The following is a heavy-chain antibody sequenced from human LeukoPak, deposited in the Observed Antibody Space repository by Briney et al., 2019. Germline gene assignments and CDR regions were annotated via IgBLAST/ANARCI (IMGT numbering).Heavy chain of an antibody. CDR3: ARDHTAAFLDY. CDR1: GFTFSSYG. J-gene: IGHJ4*02. Sequence: GGSPRLSCAASGFTFSSYGMHWVRQAPGKGLEWVAVIWYDGSNKYYADSVKGRFTISRDNSKNTLYLQMNSLRAEDTAVYYCARDHTAAFLDYWGQGTLVTVSS. CDR2: IWYDGSNK. D-gene: IGHD5-18*01. V-gene: IGHV3-33*01.